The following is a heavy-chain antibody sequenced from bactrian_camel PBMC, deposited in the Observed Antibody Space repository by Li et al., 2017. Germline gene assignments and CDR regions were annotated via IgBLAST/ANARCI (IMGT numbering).Heavy chain of an antibody. J-gene: IGHJ4*01. CDR3: AAGTVKGVWFRASDYSY. CDR1: GMISGGDA. Sequence: VQLVESGGGSVQAGGSLRLSCLASGMISGGDANCMAWFRQIPGQVREGIAAIGRGGTSYHDSVEGRFTVFLDNAKSVMYLEMNALKRGDTAVYYCAAGTVKGVWFRASDYSYWGQGTQVTVS. V-gene: IGHV3S55*01. CDR2: IGRGGT. D-gene: IGHD4*01.